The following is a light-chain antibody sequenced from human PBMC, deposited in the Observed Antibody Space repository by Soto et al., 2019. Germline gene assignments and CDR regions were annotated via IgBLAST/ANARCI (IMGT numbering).Light chain of an antibody. CDR3: QQSLITPAG. J-gene: IGKJ4*01. Sequence: DIQLTQSPSFLCTFLGDRVNITCRANQSISTLSNWYQQKPGKAPNLLIYAASSLQTGVPSRFSGGGSGTDFTLTNSSLQPEDCATYFCQQSLITPAGFGGGTKVDIK. CDR2: AAS. V-gene: IGKV1-39*01. CDR1: QSISTL.